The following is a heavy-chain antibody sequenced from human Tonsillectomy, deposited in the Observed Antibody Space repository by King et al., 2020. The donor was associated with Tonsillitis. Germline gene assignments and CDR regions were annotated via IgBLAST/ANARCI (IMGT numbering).Heavy chain of an antibody. CDR3: AKAQYYDSYYYMDV. Sequence: VQLVESGGVVVQPGGCLRLSCAASGFTFDDYSMHWVRPTPEQGLEWVSLMSWEGVRAYYADSVKGQLTISRDNSKNSLYLQMNSLRTDDTALYYCAKAQYYDSYYYMDVWGKGTTVTVSS. CDR2: MSWEGVRA. J-gene: IGHJ6*03. CDR1: GFTFDDYS. V-gene: IGHV3-43*01.